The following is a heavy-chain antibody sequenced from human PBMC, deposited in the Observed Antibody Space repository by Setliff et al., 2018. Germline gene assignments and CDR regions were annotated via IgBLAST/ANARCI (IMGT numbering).Heavy chain of an antibody. Sequence: SETLSLTCTVSGASISSSSFYWAWIRQPPGRGLELIGSIFYGGSTYYNPSLKSRVTISIDASKNQFSLKLDSVTAADTAVYYCARTDDYYNFYAYWGQGTLVTVSS. CDR1: GASISSSSFY. CDR2: IFYGGST. J-gene: IGHJ4*02. V-gene: IGHV4-39*07. D-gene: IGHD3-3*01. CDR3: ARTDDYYNFYAY.